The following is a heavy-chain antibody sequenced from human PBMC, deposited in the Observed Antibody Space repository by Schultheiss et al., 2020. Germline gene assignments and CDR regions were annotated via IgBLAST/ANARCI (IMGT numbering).Heavy chain of an antibody. J-gene: IGHJ6*02. Sequence: SATLSLTCTVSGGSISSSSYYWGWIRQPPGKGLEWIGEINHSGSTNYNPSLKSRVTISVDTSKNQFSLKLSSVTAADTAVYYCARMYYDILTGDSGYGMDVWGEGTTV. CDR1: GGSISSSSYY. CDR2: INHSGST. CDR3: ARMYYDILTGDSGYGMDV. V-gene: IGHV4-39*01. D-gene: IGHD3-9*01.